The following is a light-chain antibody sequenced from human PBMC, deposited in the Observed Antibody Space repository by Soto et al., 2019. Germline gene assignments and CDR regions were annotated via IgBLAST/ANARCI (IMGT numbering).Light chain of an antibody. CDR2: GAS. J-gene: IGKJ1*01. V-gene: IGKV3-15*01. CDR3: QQYSNWPRT. Sequence: EIVMTKSPVTLSVSPGERVTLSCRASQSVSSYLAWYQQKPGQPPRLLIQGASTRATGIPARFSGSGSGTDFSLTISSLQSEDFVVYYCQQYSNWPRTFGQGTKVDTK. CDR1: QSVSSY.